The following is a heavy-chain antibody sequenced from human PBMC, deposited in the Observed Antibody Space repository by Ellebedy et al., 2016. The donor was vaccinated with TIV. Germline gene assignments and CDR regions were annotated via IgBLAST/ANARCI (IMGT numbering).Heavy chain of an antibody. V-gene: IGHV1-2*02. CDR2: INPDNGVT. Sequence: AASVKVSCKTSGYSFTGYYIHWVRQAPGQGPEWVGWINPDNGVTVYEQKLQGRVTITGDTSISTVYMELNSLRSDDTAIYYCVRDLTNPVTGDYWGQGTLVFVSS. CDR3: VRDLTNPVTGDY. CDR1: GYSFTGYY. J-gene: IGHJ4*02. D-gene: IGHD4-11*01.